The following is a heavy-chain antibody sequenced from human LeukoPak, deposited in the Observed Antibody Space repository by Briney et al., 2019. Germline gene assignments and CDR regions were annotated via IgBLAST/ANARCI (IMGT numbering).Heavy chain of an antibody. CDR1: GFTVSSNY. D-gene: IGHD6-13*01. CDR3: ARVSPYSSSWYFDY. J-gene: IGHJ4*02. Sequence: PGGSLRLSCAASGFTVSSNYMSWVRQAPGKGLEWVSVIYSGGSTYYADSVKGRFTISRDNSKSTLYLQMNSLRAEDTAVYYCARVSPYSSSWYFDYWGQGTLVTVSS. CDR2: IYSGGST. V-gene: IGHV3-53*01.